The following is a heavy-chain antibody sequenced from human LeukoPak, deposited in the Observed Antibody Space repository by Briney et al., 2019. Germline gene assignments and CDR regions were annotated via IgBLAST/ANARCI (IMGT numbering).Heavy chain of an antibody. CDR1: GFTFSSYG. V-gene: IGHV3-21*01. Sequence: MPGRSLRLSCAASGFTFSSYGMHWVRQAPGKGLEWVSSISSSSSYIYYADSVKGRFTISRDNANNSLYLQMNSLRADDTAVYYCARDLHIPGQFDPWGQGTLVTVSS. CDR2: ISSSSSYI. CDR3: ARDLHIPGQFDP. D-gene: IGHD2-21*01. J-gene: IGHJ5*02.